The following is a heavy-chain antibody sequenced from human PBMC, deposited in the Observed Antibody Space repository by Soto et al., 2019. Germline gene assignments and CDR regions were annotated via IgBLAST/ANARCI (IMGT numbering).Heavy chain of an antibody. J-gene: IGHJ6*02. D-gene: IGHD3-22*01. CDR3: ASLKMYYYDSSGYGRYYYYGMDV. CDR2: IYYSGST. CDR1: GGSISSSSYY. Sequence: SETLSLTCTVSGGSISSSSYYWGWIRQPPGKGLEWIGSIYYSGSTYYNPSLKSRVTISVDTSKNQSSLKLSPVTAADTAVYYCASLKMYYYDSSGYGRYYYYGMDVWGQGTTVTVSS. V-gene: IGHV4-39*01.